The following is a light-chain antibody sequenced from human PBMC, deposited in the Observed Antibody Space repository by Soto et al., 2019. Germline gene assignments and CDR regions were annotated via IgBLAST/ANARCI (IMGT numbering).Light chain of an antibody. Sequence: QSALTQPASVSGSPGQSITISCTGTSSDVGSYNLVSWYQQHPGKAPKLMIYEVSKRPSGVSNRFSGSKSGNTASLTISGLQAEDEADYYCCSYAGSSTYYVFGTGTQQTVL. CDR2: EVS. V-gene: IGLV2-23*02. J-gene: IGLJ1*01. CDR1: SSDVGSYNL. CDR3: CSYAGSSTYYV.